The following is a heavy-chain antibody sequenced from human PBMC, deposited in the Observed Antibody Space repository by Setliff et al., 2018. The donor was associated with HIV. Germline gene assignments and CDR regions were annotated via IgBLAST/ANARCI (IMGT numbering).Heavy chain of an antibody. CDR3: AKSASWDLRGWLH. D-gene: IGHD6-19*01. CDR2: ISWDSGNR. Sequence: GGSLRLSCEVSGFAFDSYAMHWVRQPPGKGLEWISGISWDSGNRGYADSVNGRFTVSRDNAKNTIYLQMSSRRAEDSAVYYCAKSASWDLRGWLHWGQGTLVTVSS. V-gene: IGHV3-9*01. CDR1: GFAFDSYA. J-gene: IGHJ4*02.